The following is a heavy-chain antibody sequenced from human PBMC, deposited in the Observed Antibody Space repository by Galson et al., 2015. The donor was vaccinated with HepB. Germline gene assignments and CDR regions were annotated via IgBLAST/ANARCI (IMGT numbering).Heavy chain of an antibody. Sequence: SLRLSCAASGFTFSSYTMCWVRQAPGRGLEWVSSIHGSSRYIYYADSLRGRFTISRDNANNSLFLQLNRLEAEDTAVYFCVRDSVWGEDPPNFDNWGQGTLVAVSS. D-gene: IGHD1-26*01. V-gene: IGHV3-21*01. CDR3: VRDSVWGEDPPNFDN. CDR2: IHGSSRYI. CDR1: GFTFSSYT. J-gene: IGHJ4*02.